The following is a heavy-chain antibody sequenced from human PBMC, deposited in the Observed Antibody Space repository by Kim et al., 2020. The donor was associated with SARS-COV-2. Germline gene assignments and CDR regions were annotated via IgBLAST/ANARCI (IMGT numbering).Heavy chain of an antibody. CDR2: INHSGST. D-gene: IGHD1-26*01. Sequence: SETLSLTCAVYGGSFSGYYWSWIRQPPGKGLEWIGEINHSGSTNYNPSLKSRVTISVDTSKNQFSLKLSSVTAADTAVYYCASRIVGASYLFQHWGQGTLVTVSS. CDR1: GGSFSGYY. V-gene: IGHV4-34*01. J-gene: IGHJ1*01. CDR3: ASRIVGASYLFQH.